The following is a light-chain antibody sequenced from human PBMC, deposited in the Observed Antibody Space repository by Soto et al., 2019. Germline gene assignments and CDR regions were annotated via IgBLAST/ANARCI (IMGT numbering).Light chain of an antibody. V-gene: IGLV2-14*01. CDR2: EVG. CDR1: SSDIGGYKY. Sequence: QSVLTQPASVSGSPGQSITISCTGTSSDIGGYKYVSWYQQHPGKAPKLVIYEVGDRPSGVSNRFSGSNSGSTASLTISGLQAEDEADYYCCSYVGATTYVFGTGTKLTVL. J-gene: IGLJ1*01. CDR3: CSYVGATTYV.